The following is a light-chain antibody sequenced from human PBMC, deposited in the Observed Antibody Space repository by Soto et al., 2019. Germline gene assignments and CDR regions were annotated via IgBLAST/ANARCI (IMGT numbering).Light chain of an antibody. CDR1: QSVSSH. V-gene: IGKV3-15*01. CDR3: QHYTAWPWT. J-gene: IGKJ1*01. CDR2: GAS. Sequence: VLTQSPATLSVSPGEIANLSCRASQSVSSHLAWYQQKRGQAPRRLIYGASTRAAGSAARFSGGGSGTEFTRPISGLQSEDFAVYYCQHYTAWPWTFGQGTKVEIK.